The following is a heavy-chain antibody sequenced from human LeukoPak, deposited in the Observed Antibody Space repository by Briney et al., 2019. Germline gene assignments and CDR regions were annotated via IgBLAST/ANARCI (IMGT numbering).Heavy chain of an antibody. CDR2: IRSKAHNYAT. CDR3: TRGYCTGGICFNFDY. J-gene: IGHJ4*02. Sequence: GGSLRLSCAASGFTFSSYEMNWVRQASGKGLEWVGRIRSKAHNYATAYAASVKGRFTISRDDSENTASLQMNSLKIEDTAVYYCTRGYCTGGICFNFDYWGQGILVTVSS. V-gene: IGHV3-73*01. CDR1: GFTFSSYE. D-gene: IGHD2-8*02.